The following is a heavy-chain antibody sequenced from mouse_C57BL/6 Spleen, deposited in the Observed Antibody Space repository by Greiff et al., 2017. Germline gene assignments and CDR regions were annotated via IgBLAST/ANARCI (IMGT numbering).Heavy chain of an antibody. V-gene: IGHV1-52*01. D-gene: IGHD1-1*01. J-gene: IGHJ3*01. CDR3: ARGDGSTWFAY. CDR2: IDPSDSET. CDR1: GYTFTSYW. Sequence: QVPLQQPGAELVRPGSSVKLSCKASGYTFTSYWMHWVKQRPIQGLEWIGNIDPSDSETHYNQKFKDKATLTVDKSSSTAYMQLSSLTSEDSAVYYCARGDGSTWFAYWGQGTLVTVSA.